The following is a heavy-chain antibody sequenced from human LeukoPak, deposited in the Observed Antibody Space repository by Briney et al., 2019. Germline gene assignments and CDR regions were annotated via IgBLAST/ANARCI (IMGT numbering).Heavy chain of an antibody. CDR1: GDSINSYY. CDR3: ARGRWLPNAFDI. Sequence: RPSETLSLTCTVSGDSINSYYWNWIRQPPGKGLEWIGYIYYSGRTDYNPSLKSRVTISVDTSKHQFSMKLKSVTAADTAVYFCARGRWLPNAFDIWGQGTMVTV. D-gene: IGHD5-24*01. V-gene: IGHV4-59*01. CDR2: IYYSGRT. J-gene: IGHJ3*02.